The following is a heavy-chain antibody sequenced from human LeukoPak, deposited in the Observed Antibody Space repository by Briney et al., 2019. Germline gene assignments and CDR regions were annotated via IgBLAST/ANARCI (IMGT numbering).Heavy chain of an antibody. CDR1: GGSISSGDYY. Sequence: SETLSLTCTVSGGSISSGDYYWSWIRQPPGKGLEWIGYIYYSGSTYYNPSLKSRVTISVDTSKNQFSLKLSSVTAADTAVYYCARVRLVLTGYPYGMDVWGQGTTVTVSS. V-gene: IGHV4-30-4*01. J-gene: IGHJ6*02. CDR2: IYYSGST. D-gene: IGHD3-9*01. CDR3: ARVRLVLTGYPYGMDV.